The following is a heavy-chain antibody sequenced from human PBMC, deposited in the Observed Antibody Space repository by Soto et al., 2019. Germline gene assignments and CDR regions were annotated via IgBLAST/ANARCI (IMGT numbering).Heavy chain of an antibody. CDR1: GFTFSSYW. V-gene: IGHV3-7*03. CDR3: ATDPGNYFYYGMDV. J-gene: IGHJ6*02. Sequence: DVLLVESGGGLVQPEGSLRLSCEASGFTFSSYWLTWVRQAPGKGLEWVANINEDGSEKYYVDSVKGRFTISRDHAKNSLFLQMNSLRAEDTAVYYCATDPGNYFYYGMDVWGQGTTVTVSS. CDR2: INEDGSEK.